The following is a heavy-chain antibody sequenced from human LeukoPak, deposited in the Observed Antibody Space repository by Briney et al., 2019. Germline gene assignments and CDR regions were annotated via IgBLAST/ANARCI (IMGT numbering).Heavy chain of an antibody. CDR3: ASSSWSDPYFDY. Sequence: SETLSLTCTVSGGSISSGSYYWSWIRQPAGKGLEWIGRIYTSGSTNYNPSLKSRVTISVDTSKNQFSLKLSSVTAADTAVYYCASSSWSDPYFDYWGQGTLVTVSS. CDR2: IYTSGST. CDR1: GGSISSGSYY. J-gene: IGHJ4*02. V-gene: IGHV4-61*02. D-gene: IGHD6-13*01.